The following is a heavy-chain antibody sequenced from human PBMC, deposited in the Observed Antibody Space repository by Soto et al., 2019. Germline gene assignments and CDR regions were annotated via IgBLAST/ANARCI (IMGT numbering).Heavy chain of an antibody. V-gene: IGHV1-69*13. Sequence: ASVKVSCKASGGTFSSYAISWVRQAPGQGLEWMGGIIPIFGTANYAQKFQGRVTITADESTSTAYMELSSLRSEDTAVYYCAVPQASEGPLYYYYYYGMDVWGQGTTVTVSS. J-gene: IGHJ6*02. D-gene: IGHD2-21*01. CDR2: IIPIFGTA. CDR1: GGTFSSYA. CDR3: AVPQASEGPLYYYYYYGMDV.